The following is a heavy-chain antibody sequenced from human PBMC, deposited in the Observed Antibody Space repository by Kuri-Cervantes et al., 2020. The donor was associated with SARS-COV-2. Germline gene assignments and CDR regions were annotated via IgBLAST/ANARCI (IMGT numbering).Heavy chain of an antibody. Sequence: SVKVSCKASGYTFTSYGISWVRQAPGQGLEWMGGIIPIFGTANYAQKFQGRVTITADKSTSTAYMELSRLKSDDTAVYYCARRVDGTSWYFDLWGRGTLVTVSS. D-gene: IGHD5-24*01. CDR1: GYTFTSYG. J-gene: IGHJ2*01. CDR2: IIPIFGTA. CDR3: ARRVDGTSWYFDL. V-gene: IGHV1-69*06.